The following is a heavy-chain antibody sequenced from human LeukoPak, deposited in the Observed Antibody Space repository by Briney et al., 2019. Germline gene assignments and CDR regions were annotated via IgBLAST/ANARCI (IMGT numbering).Heavy chain of an antibody. CDR1: GFTVSSNY. J-gene: IGHJ4*02. CDR3: ARSRRVLGYCTNGVCYKVGGFDY. CDR2: INHSGST. V-gene: IGHV4-34*01. Sequence: PGGSLRLSCAASGFTVSSNYMSWVRQAPGKGLEWIGEINHSGSTNYNPSLKSRVTISVDTSKNQFSLKLSSATAADTAVYYCARSRRVLGYCTNGVCYKVGGFDYWGQGTLVTVSS. D-gene: IGHD2-8*01.